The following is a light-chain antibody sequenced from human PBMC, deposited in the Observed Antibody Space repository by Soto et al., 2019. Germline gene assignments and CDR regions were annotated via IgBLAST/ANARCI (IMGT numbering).Light chain of an antibody. CDR3: QQYRRWPRT. V-gene: IGKV3-15*01. J-gene: IGKJ1*01. CDR1: QNVLSD. CDR2: GAT. Sequence: EILLTQSPATLSGSPGETATLSCRASQNVLSDLAWYQQKPGQAPRLLVYGATTRATDAPAKFRGRGSGTEFSLTISSLQSEDSATYYCQQYRRWPRTFGQGSKVEI.